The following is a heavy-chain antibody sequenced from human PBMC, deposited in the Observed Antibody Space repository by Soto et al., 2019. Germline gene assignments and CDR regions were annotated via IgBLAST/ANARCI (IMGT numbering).Heavy chain of an antibody. CDR1: GGSISSSSYY. CDR2: IYYSGST. J-gene: IGHJ4*02. D-gene: IGHD2-15*01. CDR3: ARHTPAISISDH. Sequence: QLQLQESGPGLVKPSETLSLTCTVSGGSISSSSYYWGWIRQPPGKGLEWIGSIYYSGSTYYNPSLKSRDTISVDTSKNQSSLKLSSVTAADTAVYYCARHTPAISISDHWGQGTLVTVSS. V-gene: IGHV4-39*01.